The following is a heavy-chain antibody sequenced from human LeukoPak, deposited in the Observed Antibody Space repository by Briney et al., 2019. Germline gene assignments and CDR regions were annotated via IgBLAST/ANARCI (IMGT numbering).Heavy chain of an antibody. CDR3: ARPDDSSGLDY. CDR2: INPNSGGT. CDR1: GYTFTGYY. V-gene: IGHV1-2*02. D-gene: IGHD3-22*01. Sequence: APVKVSCKASGYTFTGYYMHWVRHAPGQGLEWMGWINPNSGGTNYAQKFQGRVTMTRDTSISTAYMELSRLRSGDTAVYYCARPDDSSGLDYWGQGTLVTVSS. J-gene: IGHJ4*02.